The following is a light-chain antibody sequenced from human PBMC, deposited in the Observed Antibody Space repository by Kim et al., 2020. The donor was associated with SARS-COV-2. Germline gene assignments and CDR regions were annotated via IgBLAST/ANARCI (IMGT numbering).Light chain of an antibody. CDR2: KDS. J-gene: IGLJ2*01. V-gene: IGLV3-27*01. Sequence: VSPGQTAGITSSGEVMTKKYARWFQQKPGQAPVLVIYKDSERPSGIPVRFSGSSSGTTVTLTISGAQVEDEADYYCYSAADNNVVFGGGTQLTVL. CDR3: YSAADNNVV. CDR1: VMTKKY.